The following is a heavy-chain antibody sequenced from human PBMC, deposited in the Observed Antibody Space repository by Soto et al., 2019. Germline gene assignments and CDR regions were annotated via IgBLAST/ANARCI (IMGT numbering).Heavy chain of an antibody. CDR1: GGSISSGVYP. D-gene: IGHD5-12*01. Sequence: SETLSLTCSVSGGSISSGVYPWSWIRQPPGKGLEWIGNIYHSGSTNYNPSLKSRVTISVDRPKNQFSLNLNSVTAADTAVYYCARVDGRGYNYFDYWGQGTLVTVSS. CDR3: ARVDGRGYNYFDY. J-gene: IGHJ4*02. V-gene: IGHV4-30-2*01. CDR2: IYHSGST.